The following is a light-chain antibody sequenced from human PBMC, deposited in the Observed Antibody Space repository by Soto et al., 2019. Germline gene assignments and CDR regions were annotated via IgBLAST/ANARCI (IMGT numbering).Light chain of an antibody. Sequence: DIQMTQSPSTLSASVGDRVTITCRASQSISVWLAWYQQKAGKAPNLLIYKASRLESGVPSRFSGSGSETEFTLTISGLQPGDSATYYCQQYRTYTFGQGTRLEIK. CDR1: QSISVW. V-gene: IGKV1-5*03. J-gene: IGKJ5*01. CDR2: KAS. CDR3: QQYRTYT.